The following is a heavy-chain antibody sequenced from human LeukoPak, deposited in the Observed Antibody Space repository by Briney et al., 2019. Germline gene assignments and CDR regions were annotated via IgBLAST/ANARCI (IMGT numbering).Heavy chain of an antibody. CDR1: GGSISGSSYY. Sequence: SETLSLTCTVSGGSISGSSYYWGWIRQPPGKGLEWIGSIYYSGSTYYNPSLKSRVTISVDTSKNQFSLKLSSVTAADTAVYYCAREFWDGRIAARPCWFDPWGQGTLVTVSS. CDR3: AREFWDGRIAARPCWFDP. V-gene: IGHV4-39*07. J-gene: IGHJ5*02. D-gene: IGHD6-6*01. CDR2: IYYSGST.